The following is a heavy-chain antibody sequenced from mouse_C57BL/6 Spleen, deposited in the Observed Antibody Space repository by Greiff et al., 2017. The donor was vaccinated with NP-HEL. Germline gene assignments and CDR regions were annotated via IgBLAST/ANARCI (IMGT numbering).Heavy chain of an antibody. J-gene: IGHJ3*01. CDR3: ARRGEIYDGYGFAY. V-gene: IGHV1-50*01. Sequence: QVQLQQPGAELVKPGASVKLSCKASGYTFTSYWMQWVKQRPGQGLEWIGEIDPSDSYTNYNQKFKGKATLTVDTSSSTAYMQLSSLTSEDSAVYYCARRGEIYDGYGFAYWGQGTLVTVSA. CDR1: GYTFTSYW. CDR2: IDPSDSYT. D-gene: IGHD2-3*01.